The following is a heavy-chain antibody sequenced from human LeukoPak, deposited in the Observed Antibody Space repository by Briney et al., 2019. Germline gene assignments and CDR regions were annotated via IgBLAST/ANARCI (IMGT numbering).Heavy chain of an antibody. Sequence: ASVTVSCKASGYTFTSYDINWVRQATGQGREWMGWMNPNSGNTGYAQKFQGRVTMTRNTSISTAYMELSSLRSEDTAVYYCARASAIRYLSDYWGQGTLVTVSS. CDR2: MNPNSGNT. J-gene: IGHJ4*02. V-gene: IGHV1-8*01. CDR3: ARASAIRYLSDY. CDR1: GYTFTSYD. D-gene: IGHD2-2*02.